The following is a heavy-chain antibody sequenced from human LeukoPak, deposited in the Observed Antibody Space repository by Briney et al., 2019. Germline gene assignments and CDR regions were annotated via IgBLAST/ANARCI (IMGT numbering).Heavy chain of an antibody. CDR3: ARTNLDCTNGVCYDY. D-gene: IGHD2-8*01. CDR1: GYTFTSYG. CDR2: ISAYNGNT. V-gene: IGHV1-18*01. Sequence: ASVKVSCKASGYTFTSYGISWVRQAPGQWLEWMGWISAYNGNTNYAQKLQGRVTMTTDTSTSTAYMELRSLRSDDTAVYYCARTNLDCTNGVCYDYWGQGTPVTVSS. J-gene: IGHJ4*02.